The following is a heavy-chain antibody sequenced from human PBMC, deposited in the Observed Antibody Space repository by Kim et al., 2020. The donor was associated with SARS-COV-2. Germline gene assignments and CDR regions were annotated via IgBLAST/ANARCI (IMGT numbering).Heavy chain of an antibody. V-gene: IGHV1-18*01. CDR3: ARVRTNVGIVATIGLYYYYGMDV. J-gene: IGHJ6*02. D-gene: IGHD5-12*01. Sequence: ASVKVSCKASGYTFTSYGISWVRQAPGQGLEWMGWISAYNGNTHYAQKLQGRVTITTDTSTSTAYMELRSLRSDDTAVYYCARVRTNVGIVATIGLYYYYGMDVWGQGTTVTVSS. CDR2: ISAYNGNT. CDR1: GYTFTSYG.